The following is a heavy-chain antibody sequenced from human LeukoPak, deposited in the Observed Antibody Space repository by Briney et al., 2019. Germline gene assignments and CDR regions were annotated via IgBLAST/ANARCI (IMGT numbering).Heavy chain of an antibody. CDR2: IYYSGST. D-gene: IGHD6-13*01. CDR3: ARGNPSSSFDY. Sequence: SETLSLTCTVSGGSISSYYWSWIRKPPGKGVEWIGYIYYSGSTNYNPSLKSRVTISVDTSKNQFSLKLSSVTAADTAVYYCARGNPSSSFDYWGQGTLVTVSS. CDR1: GGSISSYY. J-gene: IGHJ4*02. V-gene: IGHV4-59*01.